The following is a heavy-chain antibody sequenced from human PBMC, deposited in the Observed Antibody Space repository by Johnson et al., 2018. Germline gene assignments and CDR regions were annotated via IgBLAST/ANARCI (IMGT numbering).Heavy chain of an antibody. V-gene: IGHV3-30-3*01. D-gene: IGHD3-3*01. Sequence: QVQLVQSGGGVVQPGRSLRLSCAASGFTFSSYAMHWVRQAPGKGLEWVAVISYDGSNKYYADSLKGRFTISRDNSKNTLYLQMNSLRAEDTAVYYCARASYDFWSPPADVWGKGTTVTVSS. J-gene: IGHJ6*04. CDR1: GFTFSSYA. CDR3: ARASYDFWSPPADV. CDR2: ISYDGSNK.